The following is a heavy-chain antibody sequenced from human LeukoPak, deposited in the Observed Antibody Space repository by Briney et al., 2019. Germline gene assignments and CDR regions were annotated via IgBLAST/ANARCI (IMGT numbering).Heavy chain of an antibody. J-gene: IGHJ4*02. CDR2: IIPDGSST. D-gene: IGHD2-2*01. CDR1: GLTFSNYW. V-gene: IGHV3-74*01. Sequence: GGALRLSCAASGLTFSNYWMHWVRQAPGKGLVWVSRIIPDGSSTNYADSVKGRFTISTDNAKNTLYLHMNSLRAEDTAVYYCARTIVVVRAAKILGYWGQGTLVTVSS. CDR3: ARTIVVVRAAKILGY.